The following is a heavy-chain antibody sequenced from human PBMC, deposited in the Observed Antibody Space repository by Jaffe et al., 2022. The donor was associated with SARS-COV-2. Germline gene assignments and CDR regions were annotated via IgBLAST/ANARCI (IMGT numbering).Heavy chain of an antibody. V-gene: IGHV6-1*01. J-gene: IGHJ6*02. Sequence: QVQLQQSGPGLVKPSQTLSLTCAISGDSVSSNSAAWNWIRQSPSRGLEWLGRTYYRSKWYNDYAVSVKSRITINPDTSKNQFSLQLNSVTPEDTAVYYCARLIGGSSWHTHYYYYGMDVWGQGTTVTVSS. CDR2: TYYRSKWYN. D-gene: IGHD6-13*01. CDR1: GDSVSSNSAA. CDR3: ARLIGGSSWHTHYYYYGMDV.